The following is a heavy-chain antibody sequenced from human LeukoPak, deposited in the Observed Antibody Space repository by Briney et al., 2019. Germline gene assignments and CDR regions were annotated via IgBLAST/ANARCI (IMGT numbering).Heavy chain of an antibody. D-gene: IGHD3-22*01. Sequence: GASVKVSCKASGYTFTSYDINWVRQATGQGLEWMGWMNPNSGNTGYAQKFQGRVTITRNTSISTAYMELSSLRSEDTAVYYCARGSMYYYDSSGYYGVDYWGQGTLVTVSS. V-gene: IGHV1-8*03. CDR1: GYTFTSYD. J-gene: IGHJ4*02. CDR2: MNPNSGNT. CDR3: ARGSMYYYDSSGYYGVDY.